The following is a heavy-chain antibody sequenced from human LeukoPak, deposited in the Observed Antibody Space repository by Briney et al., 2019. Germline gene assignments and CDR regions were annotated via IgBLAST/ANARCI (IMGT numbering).Heavy chain of an antibody. Sequence: SETLSLTCAVYGGSLSGYYWTWIRQTPGKGLEWIGEINYSGNTNYNRSLKSLVTISADTSKNQFSLRLSSVTAADTAVYYCARRGTAYCRGGNCYSDKYFDYWGQGTQVTVSS. V-gene: IGHV4-34*01. CDR1: GGSLSGYY. D-gene: IGHD2-15*01. CDR3: ARRGTAYCRGGNCYSDKYFDY. CDR2: INYSGNT. J-gene: IGHJ4*02.